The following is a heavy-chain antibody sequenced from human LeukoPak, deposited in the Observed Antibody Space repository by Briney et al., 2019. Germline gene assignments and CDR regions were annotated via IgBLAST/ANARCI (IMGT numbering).Heavy chain of an antibody. CDR2: VFTTGST. CDR3: AREVMGHYAILTGYAVSYYFDY. Sequence: SETLSLTCTVSGGSINKYYWRWIRQPAGEGLEWIGRVFTTGSTNYNPSLKSRVTMSLDKSKNHFSLHVRSVTAADTAVYYCAREVMGHYAILTGYAVSYYFDYWGQGTLVTVSS. CDR1: GGSINKYY. J-gene: IGHJ4*02. V-gene: IGHV4-4*07. D-gene: IGHD3-9*01.